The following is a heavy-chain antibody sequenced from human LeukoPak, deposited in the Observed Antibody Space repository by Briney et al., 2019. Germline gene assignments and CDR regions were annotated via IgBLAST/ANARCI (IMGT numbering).Heavy chain of an antibody. CDR1: GFTFSSYA. Sequence: PGRSLRLSCAASGFTFSSYAMHWVRQAPGKGLEWVSAISGSGDSTYYPDSVKGRFTISRDNSKNTLYLQMNSLRAEDTAVYYCAKDDYYDSSGYYSFWGQGTLVTVSS. D-gene: IGHD3-22*01. J-gene: IGHJ4*02. CDR2: ISGSGDST. CDR3: AKDDYYDSSGYYSF. V-gene: IGHV3-23*01.